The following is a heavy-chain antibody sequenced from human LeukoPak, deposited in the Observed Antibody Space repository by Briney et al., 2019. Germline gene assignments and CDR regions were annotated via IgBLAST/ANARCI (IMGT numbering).Heavy chain of an antibody. CDR1: GFTVSSNY. CDR3: ASTTRGGTYYYYMDV. V-gene: IGHV3-53*01. CDR2: IYSGGST. Sequence: GGSLRLSCAASGFTVSSNYMSWVRQAPGKGLEWVSVIYSGGSTYYADSVKGRFTVSRDNSKNTLYLQMNSLRAEDTAVYYCASTTRGGTYYYYMDVWGKGTTVTVSS. J-gene: IGHJ6*03. D-gene: IGHD1-1*01.